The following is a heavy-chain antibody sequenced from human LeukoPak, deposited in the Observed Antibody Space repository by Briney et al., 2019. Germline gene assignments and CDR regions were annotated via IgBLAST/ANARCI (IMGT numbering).Heavy chain of an antibody. Sequence: GGSLRLSFAASGFTFTSYWMTWVLQAPGKGLEWVANIKQDVSVKNYVDSLRGRFTISRDNAKDSLYLQMNSLRAEDTAVYFCARNYYYRFDYWGQGTLVAVSS. D-gene: IGHD3-10*01. CDR1: GFTFTSYW. CDR3: ARNYYYRFDY. V-gene: IGHV3-7*01. CDR2: IKQDVSVK. J-gene: IGHJ4*02.